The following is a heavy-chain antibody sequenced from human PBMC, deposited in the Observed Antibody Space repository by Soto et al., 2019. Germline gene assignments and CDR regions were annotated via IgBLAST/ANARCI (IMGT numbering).Heavy chain of an antibody. CDR2: ISGSGAGT. D-gene: IGHD3-3*01. J-gene: IGHJ6*02. CDR3: AKDDFFGLVAPHGMDV. Sequence: EVQLLESGGGWVQPGGSLRLSCAASGFTFSSYAMPWVRQAPGKGLEWVSAISGSGAGTYYADSVRGRFTISRDNSKNTLYLQMNSLRSEDTAIYYCAKDDFFGLVAPHGMDVWGQGTTVTVSS. V-gene: IGHV3-23*01. CDR1: GFTFSSYA.